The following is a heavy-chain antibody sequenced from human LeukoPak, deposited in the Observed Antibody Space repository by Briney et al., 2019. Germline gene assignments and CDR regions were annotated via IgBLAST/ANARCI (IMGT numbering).Heavy chain of an antibody. V-gene: IGHV3-30*02. D-gene: IGHD2-8*02. CDR1: GFTFSSSA. J-gene: IGHJ4*02. Sequence: GGCLRLSCGASGFTFSSSAMHWVRQGPGKGLEWVAYIAHHGNNKYYADSVKGRFTISRDNSKGSLYLQMNSLRADDTAVYYCAKDGSWSCTDWGQGTLVTVSS. CDR2: IAHHGNNK. CDR3: AKDGSWSCTD.